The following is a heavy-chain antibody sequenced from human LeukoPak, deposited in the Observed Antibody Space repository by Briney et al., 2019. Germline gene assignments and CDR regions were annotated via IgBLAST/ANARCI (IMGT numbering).Heavy chain of an antibody. CDR1: GGSFSGYY. J-gene: IGHJ4*02. CDR3: ATLLLYQSPRTSNS. Sequence: SETLSLTCAVYGGSFSGYYWSWIRQPPGKGLEWIGEINHSGSTNYNPSLNSRVTISVDTSTNKCSLKLSSVTAADPAVYYCATLLLYQSPRTSNSWGQGTLVPGSP. V-gene: IGHV4-34*01. CDR2: INHSGST. D-gene: IGHD3-16*01.